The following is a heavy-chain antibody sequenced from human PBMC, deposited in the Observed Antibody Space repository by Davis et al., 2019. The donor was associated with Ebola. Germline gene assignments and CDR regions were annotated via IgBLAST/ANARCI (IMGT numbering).Heavy chain of an antibody. J-gene: IGHJ6*02. CDR3: AREILVVSQGDYYGMDV. Sequence: AASVKVSCKASGGTFSSYAIGWVRQAPGQGLEWMGRIIPILGIANYAQKFQGRVTITADKSTSTAYMELSSLRSEDTAVYYCAREILVVSQGDYYGMDVWGQGTTVTVSS. CDR1: GGTFSSYA. D-gene: IGHD3-3*01. CDR2: IIPILGIA. V-gene: IGHV1-69*04.